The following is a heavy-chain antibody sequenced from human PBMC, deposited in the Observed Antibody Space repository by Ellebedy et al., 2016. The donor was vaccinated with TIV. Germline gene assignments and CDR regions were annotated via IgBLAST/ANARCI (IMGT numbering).Heavy chain of an antibody. J-gene: IGHJ4*02. CDR3: ATESRPRDGFLGWLFGSPAFDY. D-gene: IGHD3-3*01. V-gene: IGHV1-69*13. CDR2: IIPIFGTA. CDR1: GGTFSSYA. Sequence: SVKVSCXASGGTFSSYAIIWVRQAPGQGLEWMGGIIPIFGTANYAQKFQGRVTITADESTSTAYMELSSLRSEDTAVYYCATESRPRDGFLGWLFGSPAFDYWGQGTLVTVSS.